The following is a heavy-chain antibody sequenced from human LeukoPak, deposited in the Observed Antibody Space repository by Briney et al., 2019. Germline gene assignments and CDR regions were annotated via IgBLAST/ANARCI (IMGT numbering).Heavy chain of an antibody. Sequence: MPSETLSLTCTVSGGSISSFFWSWIRQPPGKGLEWIGYVHSSGSTKYNPSLKSRLIISVDMSKNQFSLKLRSVSVADTAVYYCARLAPGNYDILTGDPKVVFDYWGQGALVTVSS. CDR3: ARLAPGNYDILTGDPKVVFDY. D-gene: IGHD3-9*01. CDR1: GGSISSFF. V-gene: IGHV4-59*01. J-gene: IGHJ4*02. CDR2: VHSSGST.